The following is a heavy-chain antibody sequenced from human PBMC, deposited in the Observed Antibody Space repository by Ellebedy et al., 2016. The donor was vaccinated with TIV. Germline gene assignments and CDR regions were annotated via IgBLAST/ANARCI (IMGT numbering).Heavy chain of an antibody. Sequence: GESLKISCAASGFTFNTYSMNWVRQAPGKGLEWVAFIRSSINSISYADSVKGRFTISRDNAKNSLYLQMNSLRDEDTAVYYCARAESSSGWYGAFDIWGQGTMVTVSS. CDR3: ARAESSSGWYGAFDI. D-gene: IGHD6-19*01. J-gene: IGHJ3*02. CDR2: IRSSINSI. V-gene: IGHV3-48*02. CDR1: GFTFNTYS.